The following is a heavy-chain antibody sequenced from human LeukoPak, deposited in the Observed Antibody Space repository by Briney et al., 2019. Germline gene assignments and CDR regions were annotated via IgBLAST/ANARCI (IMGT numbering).Heavy chain of an antibody. J-gene: IGHJ4*02. V-gene: IGHV4-59*08. CDR3: ARMARDSNDY. Sequence: PSETLSLTCTVSRGSISPYFWSWLRQPPGKGLEWIGYISYRGNTNYNPSLKSRVNLSLDTSKSQFSLKVNSVTAADTAVYYCARMARDSNDYWGQGTLVT. CDR2: ISYRGNT. D-gene: IGHD5-24*01. CDR1: RGSISPYF.